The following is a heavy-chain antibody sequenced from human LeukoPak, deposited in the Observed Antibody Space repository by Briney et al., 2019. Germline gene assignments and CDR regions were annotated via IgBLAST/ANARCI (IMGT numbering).Heavy chain of an antibody. J-gene: IGHJ3*02. CDR2: INLSGGT. V-gene: IGHV4-34*01. Sequence: PSETPSLTCAIYGGSFTGYYWSWIRQPPGKGLEWIGEINLSGGTNYNPSLTSRVSISVDTSKNQSSLRLSSVTAADTAVYYCASSPSSPLAPSSSGQRGAFDIWGQGAMVTVSS. CDR3: ASSPSSPLAPSSSGQRGAFDI. CDR1: GGSFTGYY. D-gene: IGHD6-13*01.